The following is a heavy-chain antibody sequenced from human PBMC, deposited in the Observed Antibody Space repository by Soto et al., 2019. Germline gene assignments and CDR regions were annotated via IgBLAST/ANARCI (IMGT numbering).Heavy chain of an antibody. D-gene: IGHD3-10*01. CDR1: SGSISSNNW. CDR2: IYHGGST. V-gene: IGHV4-4*02. CDR3: AGERGSIKGRGPFDI. J-gene: IGHJ3*02. Sequence: QVQLQESGPGLVKPSGTLSLTCTVTSGSISSNNWWSWVRQTPGKGLEWIGDIYHGGSTNYNPSRMSRVTISVDKSWNQFSLRLSSVTAADTAVYYCAGERGSIKGRGPFDIWGQGTLVTVSS.